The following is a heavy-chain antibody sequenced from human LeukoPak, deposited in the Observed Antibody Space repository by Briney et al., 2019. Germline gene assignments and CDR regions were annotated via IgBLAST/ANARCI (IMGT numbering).Heavy chain of an antibody. CDR3: AKDAERGFDLRNSLQS. J-gene: IGHJ4*02. CDR1: GFTFSHYA. D-gene: IGHD3-9*01. V-gene: IGHV3-33*06. CDR2: IWNDGSDK. Sequence: PGGSLRLSCTTSGFTFSHYAMHWVRQAPGKGLEWVAVIWNDGSDKYYGDSVKGRFTISRDNSKKTVYLQLSSLRVEDTAVYYCAKDAERGFDLRNSLQSWGQGTLVTVSS.